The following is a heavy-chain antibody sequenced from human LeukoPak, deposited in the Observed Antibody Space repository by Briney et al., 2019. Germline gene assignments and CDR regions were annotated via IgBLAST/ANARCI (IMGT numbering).Heavy chain of an antibody. V-gene: IGHV1-18*01. CDR1: GYTFTSYG. CDR2: ISAYNGNT. D-gene: IGHD6-19*01. J-gene: IGHJ6*03. Sequence: GASVKVSCKASGYTFTSYGISWVRQAPGQGLEWMGWISAYNGNTNYAQKLQGRVTMTTDTSTSTAYMELRSLRSDDTAVYYCAREGSSGWYSYYYMDVWGKGTTVTVSS. CDR3: AREGSSGWYSYYYMDV.